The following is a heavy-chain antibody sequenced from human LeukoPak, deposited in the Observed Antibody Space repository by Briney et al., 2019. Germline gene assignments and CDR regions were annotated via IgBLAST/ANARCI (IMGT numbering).Heavy chain of an antibody. Sequence: PGGSLRLSYAASGFTVSSNYMSWVRQAPGKGLEWLSVIYVGGSTFYADSVKGRFTISRDNSKNTLYLQMNSLRADDTAVYYCARDHRNAGVFDYWGQRTLVTVSS. V-gene: IGHV3-53*01. CDR2: IYVGGST. CDR1: GFTVSSNY. J-gene: IGHJ4*02. D-gene: IGHD2-2*01. CDR3: ARDHRNAGVFDY.